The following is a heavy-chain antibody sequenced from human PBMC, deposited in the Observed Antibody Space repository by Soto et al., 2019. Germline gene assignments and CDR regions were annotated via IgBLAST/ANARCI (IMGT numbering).Heavy chain of an antibody. D-gene: IGHD5-12*01. CDR1: GFTFDDYA. CDR2: ISWNSGSI. J-gene: IGHJ4*02. Sequence: EVQLVESGGGLVQPGRSLRLSCAASGFTFDDYAMHWVRQAPGKGLEWVSGISWNSGSIGYADSVKGRFTISRDNAKNSLYLQMNSLRAEDTAVYFCVRDVGYDYVNWGQGTLVTVSS. CDR3: VRDVGYDYVN. V-gene: IGHV3-9*01.